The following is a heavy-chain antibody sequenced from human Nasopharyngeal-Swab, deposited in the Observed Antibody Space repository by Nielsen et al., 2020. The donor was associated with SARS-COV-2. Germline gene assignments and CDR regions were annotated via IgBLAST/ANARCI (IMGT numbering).Heavy chain of an antibody. CDR1: GFTFSSYG. V-gene: IGHV3-33*01. D-gene: IGHD4-17*01. Sequence: GESLKISCAASGFTFSSYGMHWVRQAPGKGLEWVAVIWYDGGNKYYADSVKGRFTISRDNSKNTLYLQMNSLRAEDTAVYYCARDTGSINDYGETGWFDPWGQGTLVTVSS. CDR2: IWYDGGNK. J-gene: IGHJ5*02. CDR3: ARDTGSINDYGETGWFDP.